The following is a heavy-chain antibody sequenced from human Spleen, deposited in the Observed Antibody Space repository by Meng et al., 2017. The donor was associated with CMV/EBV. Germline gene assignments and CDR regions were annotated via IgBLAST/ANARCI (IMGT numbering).Heavy chain of an antibody. V-gene: IGHV1-2*02. CDR1: GYTLTDVFTGYY. D-gene: IGHD3-3*01. J-gene: IGHJ6*02. CDR2: INPDSGGT. Sequence: ASVKVSCKAFGYTLTDVFTGYYVHWVRQAPGQGLEWMGWINPDSGGTIYAPKFQGRVILTSDTSITTASLELTSLRSDDTAVYYCARENSLRFLEYYYYAMDVWGQGTTVTVSS. CDR3: ARENSLRFLEYYYYAMDV.